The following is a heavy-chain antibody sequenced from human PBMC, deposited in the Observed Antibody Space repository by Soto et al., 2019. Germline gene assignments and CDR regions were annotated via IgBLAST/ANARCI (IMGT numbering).Heavy chain of an antibody. J-gene: IGHJ4*02. CDR1: GFTFSSYA. CDR3: AKLPQYETLTGYLNYFDY. Sequence: EVPLLESGGGLVQPGGSLRLSCAASGFTFSSYAMSWVRQAPGKGLEWASSVSGSGGSTYYADSVKGRFTISRDNSKNTLYLQMNSRRAEDTAVYFCAKLPQYETLTGYLNYFDYWGPGILVTVSS. CDR2: VSGSGGST. D-gene: IGHD3-9*01. V-gene: IGHV3-23*01.